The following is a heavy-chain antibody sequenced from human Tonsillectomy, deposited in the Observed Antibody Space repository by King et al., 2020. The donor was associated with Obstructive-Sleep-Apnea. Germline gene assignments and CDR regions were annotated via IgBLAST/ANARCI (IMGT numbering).Heavy chain of an antibody. Sequence: QLVQSGAEVKKPGESLRISCKGSGYSFTSYWISWVRQTPGKGLEWMGRIDPSDSYTNYSPSFQGHVTISADKSISTAYLQWSSLKASDTAMYYCARLRMYYYDSSGYYYSYWGQGTLVTVSS. CDR3: ARLRMYYYDSSGYYYSY. CDR2: IDPSDSYT. V-gene: IGHV5-10-1*01. D-gene: IGHD3-22*01. CDR1: GYSFTSYW. J-gene: IGHJ4*02.